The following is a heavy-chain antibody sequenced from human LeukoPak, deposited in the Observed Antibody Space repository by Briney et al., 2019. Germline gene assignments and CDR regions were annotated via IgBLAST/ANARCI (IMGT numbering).Heavy chain of an antibody. J-gene: IGHJ4*02. Sequence: GESLKISCKGSGYSFTSYWISWVRQMPGKGLEWMGRIDPSDSYTNYSPSFQGHVTISADKSISTAYLQWSSLKASDTAMYYCARRVGGDYPWYFDYWGQGALVTVSS. CDR2: IDPSDSYT. CDR3: ARRVGGDYPWYFDY. V-gene: IGHV5-10-1*01. D-gene: IGHD4-17*01. CDR1: GYSFTSYW.